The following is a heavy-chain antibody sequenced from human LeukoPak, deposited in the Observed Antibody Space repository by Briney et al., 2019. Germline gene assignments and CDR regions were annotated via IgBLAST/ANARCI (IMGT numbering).Heavy chain of an antibody. Sequence: PGGSLRLSCAASGFTFSSYWMHWVRHAPGKGLVWVSRINSDGSSTSYADSVKGRFTISRDNARNTLYLQLNSLRAEDTAVYYCARDHYCSSTGCYVSDYWGQGTLVTVSS. V-gene: IGHV3-74*01. J-gene: IGHJ4*02. D-gene: IGHD2-2*01. CDR3: ARDHYCSSTGCYVSDY. CDR1: GFTFSSYW. CDR2: INSDGSST.